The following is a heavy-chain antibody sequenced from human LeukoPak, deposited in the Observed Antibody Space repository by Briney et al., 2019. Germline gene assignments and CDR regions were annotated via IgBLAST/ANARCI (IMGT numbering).Heavy chain of an antibody. CDR2: ISGSGGST. CDR1: GFTFSSYA. V-gene: IGHV3-23*01. J-gene: IGHJ6*03. D-gene: IGHD3-3*01. Sequence: GGSLKLSCAASGFTFSSYAMSWVRQAPGKGLEWVSAISGSGGSTYYADSVKGRFTISRDNSKNTLYLQMNSLRAEDTAVYYCAKCEAGYDFWSGYNYYYYMGVWGKGTTVTVSS. CDR3: AKCEAGYDFWSGYNYYYYMGV.